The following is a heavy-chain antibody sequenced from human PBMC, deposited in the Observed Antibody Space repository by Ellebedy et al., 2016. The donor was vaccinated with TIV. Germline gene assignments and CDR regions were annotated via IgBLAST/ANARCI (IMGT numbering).Heavy chain of an antibody. J-gene: IGHJ2*01. V-gene: IGHV1-2*02. CDR2: INPNNSDT. CDR1: GYTFSGYY. CDR3: ARDPPRTGDSYFDL. Sequence: ASVKVSCKASGYTFSGYYVHWVRQAPGQGLEWMGWINPNNSDTNYAQKFQGRVTMTWDTSISTAYMDLSRLRSDDTAVYYCARDPPRTGDSYFDLWGRGTLVTVSS. D-gene: IGHD1-1*01.